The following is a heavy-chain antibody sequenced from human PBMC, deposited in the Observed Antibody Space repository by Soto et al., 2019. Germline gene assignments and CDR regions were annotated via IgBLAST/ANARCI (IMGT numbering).Heavy chain of an antibody. CDR2: IKSKTDGGTT. Sequence: PGGSLRLSCAASGFTFSNAWMSWVRQAPGKGLEWVGRIKSKTDGGTTDYAAPVKGRFTISRDDSKNTLYLQMNSLKTEDTAVYYCTTEDLHYLYYYYGMDVWGQGTTVTVSS. D-gene: IGHD1-26*01. CDR1: GFTFSNAW. CDR3: TTEDLHYLYYYYGMDV. V-gene: IGHV3-15*01. J-gene: IGHJ6*02.